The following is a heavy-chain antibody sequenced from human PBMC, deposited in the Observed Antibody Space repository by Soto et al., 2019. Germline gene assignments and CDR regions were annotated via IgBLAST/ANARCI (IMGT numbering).Heavy chain of an antibody. V-gene: IGHV1-18*01. CDR2: ITTYDGNT. J-gene: IGHJ4*02. D-gene: IGHD3-16*02. CDR3: ARVKRDYVWGSYRYFYFDS. Sequence: ASVKVSCKASGYTFTSNGISWVRQAPGQGLEWMGWITTYDGNTDYAQKVQGRVTMTTDTSTSTVNMELRSLRSDDTAVYYCARVKRDYVWGSYRYFYFDSWGQGTLVTVSS. CDR1: GYTFTSNG.